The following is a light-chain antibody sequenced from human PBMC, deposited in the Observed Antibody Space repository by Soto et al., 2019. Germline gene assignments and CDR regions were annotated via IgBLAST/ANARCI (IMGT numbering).Light chain of an antibody. V-gene: IGKV1-5*03. CDR3: QQYNSYSLS. J-gene: IGKJ1*01. CDR2: RAS. CDR1: QSISTS. Sequence: DIQMNQSPSTLSASIGDRITITCRASQSISTSLAWYQQKPGNAPKLLICRASNLQSGCPSRFVGTGSGTEITLTISGMQPDDFATYYCQQYNSYSLSFGQGTNVDI.